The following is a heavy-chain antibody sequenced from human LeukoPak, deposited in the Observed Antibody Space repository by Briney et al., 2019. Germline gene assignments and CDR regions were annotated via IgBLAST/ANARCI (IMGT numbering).Heavy chain of an antibody. J-gene: IGHJ1*01. Sequence: GGSLRLSCAASGFTFTNYWMHWFRQAPGKGLVWVSRINYDGSTNYADFVKGRFTISRDNAKNSLYLQMNSLRTEDTALYYCAKSYSSSGHFQHWGQGTLVTVSS. CDR3: AKSYSSSGHFQH. CDR2: INYDGST. V-gene: IGHV3-74*01. CDR1: GFTFTNYW. D-gene: IGHD6-19*01.